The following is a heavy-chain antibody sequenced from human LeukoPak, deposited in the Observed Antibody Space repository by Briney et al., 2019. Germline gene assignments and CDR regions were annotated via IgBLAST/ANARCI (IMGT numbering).Heavy chain of an antibody. V-gene: IGHV3-53*01. CDR1: GFTLSRNY. D-gene: IGHD2-8*02. CDR3: ARGRWWFDY. J-gene: IGHJ4*02. CDR2: LYSGGTT. Sequence: PGGSLRLSFSASGFTLSRNYMTWVRQAPGKGLEWVSVLYSGGTTYYADSVKGRFTISRDNSKNTLYLQMNSLRAEDTAVYYCARGRWWFDYWGQGTLVTVSS.